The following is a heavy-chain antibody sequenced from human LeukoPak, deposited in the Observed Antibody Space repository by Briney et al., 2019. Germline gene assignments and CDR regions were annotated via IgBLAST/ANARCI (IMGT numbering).Heavy chain of an antibody. CDR2: IYSSGST. CDR1: GGSISNYY. D-gene: IGHD2-2*01. Sequence: SETLSLTCTVSGGSISNYYWNWIRQPPGQGLEWLGYIYSSGSTSYNPSLRSRVTISVDTSKNRFSLNLTSVTAADTAVYYCARHGARTSTFDYWGQGTLVTVSS. CDR3: ARHGARTSTFDY. J-gene: IGHJ4*02. V-gene: IGHV4-59*08.